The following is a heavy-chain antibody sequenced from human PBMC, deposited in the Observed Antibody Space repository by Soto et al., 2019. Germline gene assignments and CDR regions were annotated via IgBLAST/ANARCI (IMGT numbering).Heavy chain of an antibody. Sequence: VQLLESGGGLVQPGGSLRLSCAASGFSFSSYAMTWVRQAPGKGLEWVSAIGSDGVDTYYVDSVRGRFTISRDNSKNTLYLQMNSLRAEDTAVYYCAKRSAWGTFYFDYWGQGTLVTVSS. V-gene: IGHV3-23*01. CDR3: AKRSAWGTFYFDY. J-gene: IGHJ4*02. CDR2: IGSDGVDT. CDR1: GFSFSSYA. D-gene: IGHD6-25*01.